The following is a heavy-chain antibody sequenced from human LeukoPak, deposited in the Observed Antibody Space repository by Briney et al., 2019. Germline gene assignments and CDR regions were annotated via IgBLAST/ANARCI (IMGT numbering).Heavy chain of an antibody. J-gene: IGHJ4*02. Sequence: ASVKVSCKASGYTLTSYDFNWVRQATGQRPEWMGWMSPNSGDTGYAQKFQDRVTITRNTSISTAYMELSSLRSDDTAVYYCARGPPNWGYDYWGPGTLVTVSS. CDR1: GYTLTSYD. CDR3: ARGPPNWGYDY. V-gene: IGHV1-8*01. CDR2: MSPNSGDT. D-gene: IGHD7-27*01.